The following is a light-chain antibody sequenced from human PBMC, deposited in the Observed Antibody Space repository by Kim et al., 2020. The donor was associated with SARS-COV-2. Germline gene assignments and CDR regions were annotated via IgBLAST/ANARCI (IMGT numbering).Light chain of an antibody. Sequence: SVSPGERATLSCRASQSVTTNLVWYQQKPGQAPRLLIYDASTRATGVPARFSGSGSGTDFTLTISRLEPEDFAVYYCQQYGGSARFGGGTKVDIK. J-gene: IGKJ4*01. V-gene: IGKV3-20*01. CDR3: QQYGGSAR. CDR1: QSVTTN. CDR2: DAS.